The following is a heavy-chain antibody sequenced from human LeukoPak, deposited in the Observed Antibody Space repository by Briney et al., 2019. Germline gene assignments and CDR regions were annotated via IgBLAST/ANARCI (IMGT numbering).Heavy chain of an antibody. Sequence: GESLKISCKGSGYSFTTYWIGWVRQMPGKGLEWMGIIYPGDSDTRYSPSFQGQVTISADKSISTAYLQWSSLKASDTAMYYCARRPELTNTVGYYFDYWGQGTLVTVSS. J-gene: IGHJ4*02. CDR2: IYPGDSDT. V-gene: IGHV5-51*01. CDR3: ARRPELTNTVGYYFDY. D-gene: IGHD1-7*01. CDR1: GYSFTTYW.